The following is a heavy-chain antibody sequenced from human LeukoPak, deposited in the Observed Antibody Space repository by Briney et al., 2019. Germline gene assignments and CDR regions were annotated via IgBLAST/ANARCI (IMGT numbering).Heavy chain of an antibody. V-gene: IGHV4-59*01. J-gene: IGHJ4*02. Sequence: PSETLSLTCTVSGGSISSYYWSWIRQPPGKGLEWIGYIYYSGSTNYNPSLKSRVTISVDTSKNPFSLKLSSVTAADTAVYYCARDAGGMGFDYWGQGTLVTVSS. CDR3: ARDAGGMGFDY. CDR1: GGSISSYY. CDR2: IYYSGST. D-gene: IGHD1-26*01.